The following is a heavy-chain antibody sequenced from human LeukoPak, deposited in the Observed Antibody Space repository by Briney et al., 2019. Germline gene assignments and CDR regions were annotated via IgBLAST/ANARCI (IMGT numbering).Heavy chain of an antibody. Sequence: SGGSLRPSCAASGFTFSNFAIHWVRQAPGKGLEWVALIWYDGSNTYYAGSVRGRFTISRDNSKNTLWLQMNSLRAEDTALYYCARVFGAWSFKGGFDIWGPGTMVTVSS. D-gene: IGHD3-10*01. CDR3: ARVFGAWSFKGGFDI. CDR2: IWYDGSNT. J-gene: IGHJ3*02. V-gene: IGHV3-33*01. CDR1: GFTFSNFA.